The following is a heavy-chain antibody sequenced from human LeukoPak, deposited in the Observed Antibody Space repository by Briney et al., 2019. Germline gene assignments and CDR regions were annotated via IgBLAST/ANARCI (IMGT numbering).Heavy chain of an antibody. J-gene: IGHJ4*02. D-gene: IGHD6-19*01. V-gene: IGHV3-23*01. CDR3: AKDRENSGWYGRFDA. CDR1: GFTFSSYA. CDR2: VSGSGGST. Sequence: GGSLRLSCEASGFTFSSYAMNWVRQAPGKGLEWVSTVSGSGGSTYYADSVKGRFTISRDNSKNTLFLQINSLRAENTAIYCCAKDRENSGWYGRFDAWGQGALVTVSS.